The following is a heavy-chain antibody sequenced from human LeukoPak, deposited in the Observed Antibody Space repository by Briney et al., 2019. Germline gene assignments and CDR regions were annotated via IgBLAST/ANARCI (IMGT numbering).Heavy chain of an antibody. CDR3: AKAKTNWEVDY. J-gene: IGHJ4*02. Sequence: GRSLRLSCAASGFTFSSYAMHWVRQAPGKGLEWVAVISYDGSNKYYADSVKGRFTISRDNSKNTLYLQMNSLRAEDTAVYYCAKAKTNWEVDYWGQGTLVAVSS. D-gene: IGHD7-27*01. CDR1: GFTFSSYA. V-gene: IGHV3-30*04. CDR2: ISYDGSNK.